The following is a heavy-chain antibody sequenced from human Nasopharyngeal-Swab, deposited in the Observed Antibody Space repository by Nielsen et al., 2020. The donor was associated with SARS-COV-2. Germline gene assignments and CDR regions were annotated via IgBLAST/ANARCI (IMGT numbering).Heavy chain of an antibody. Sequence: VRQMPGKGLEWIGYIYYSGSTYYNPSLKSRVTISVDTSKNQFSLKLSSVTAADTAVYYCARETIPYDSSGFDAFDIWGQGTTVTVSS. CDR2: IYYSGST. J-gene: IGHJ3*02. CDR3: ARETIPYDSSGFDAFDI. D-gene: IGHD3-22*01. V-gene: IGHV4-31*02.